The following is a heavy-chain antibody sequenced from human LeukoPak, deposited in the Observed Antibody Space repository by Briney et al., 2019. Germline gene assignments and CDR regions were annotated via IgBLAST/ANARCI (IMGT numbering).Heavy chain of an antibody. Sequence: GASVKVSCKASGGTFSSYAISWVRQAPGQGLEWMGGIIPIFGTANYAQKFQGRVTITADESTSTAYMELSSLRSDDTAVYYCAREVGRGFDYWGQGTLVTVSS. CDR1: GGTFSSYA. CDR3: AREVGRGFDY. CDR2: IIPIFGTA. J-gene: IGHJ4*02. V-gene: IGHV1-69*13. D-gene: IGHD1-26*01.